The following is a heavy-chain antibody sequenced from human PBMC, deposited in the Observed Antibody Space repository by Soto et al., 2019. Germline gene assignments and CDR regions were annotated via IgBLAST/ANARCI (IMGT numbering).Heavy chain of an antibody. Sequence: QVQLVQSGAEVKKPGASVKVSCKASGNTFTSYDINWVRQATGHGLEWMGWINPNSGNIGYAQKFQGRVTMSRDTGIRTADMEVSRLRSDDTAVYYCARGRASGSYYLLDYWGQGTLVTVSS. D-gene: IGHD3-10*01. CDR1: GNTFTSYD. CDR2: INPNSGNI. V-gene: IGHV1-8*01. CDR3: ARGRASGSYYLLDY. J-gene: IGHJ4*02.